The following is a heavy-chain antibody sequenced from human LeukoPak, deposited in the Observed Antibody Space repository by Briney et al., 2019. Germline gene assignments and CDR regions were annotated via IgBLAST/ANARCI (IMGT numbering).Heavy chain of an antibody. CDR1: GYTFTSYG. J-gene: IGHJ6*02. Sequence: GASVKVSCKASGYTFTSYGISWVRHAPRQGLEWMGWISAYNGNTNYAQKLQGRVTTTTDTSTSTAYMELRSLRSDDTAVYYCARDLGTPYYYYGMDVWGQGTTVTVSS. V-gene: IGHV1-18*01. D-gene: IGHD7-27*01. CDR3: ARDLGTPYYYYGMDV. CDR2: ISAYNGNT.